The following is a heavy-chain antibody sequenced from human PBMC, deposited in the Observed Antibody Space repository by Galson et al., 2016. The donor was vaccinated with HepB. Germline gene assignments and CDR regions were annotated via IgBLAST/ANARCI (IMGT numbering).Heavy chain of an antibody. Sequence: LRLSCAASGFTFGCCGMHWVRQAPGKGLEWVAVISYDGSDKYYSDSVKGRFTISRDNSNNTLHLQMNSLRADDTAVYYCTRELGAGYTTGFDTWGQGTLVTVSS. J-gene: IGHJ5*02. CDR3: TRELGAGYTTGFDT. CDR1: GFTFGCCG. D-gene: IGHD1-1*01. V-gene: IGHV3-30*03. CDR2: ISYDGSDK.